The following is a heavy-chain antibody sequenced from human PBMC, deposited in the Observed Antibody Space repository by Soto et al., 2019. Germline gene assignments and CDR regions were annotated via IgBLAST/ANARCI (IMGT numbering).Heavy chain of an antibody. D-gene: IGHD2-21*02. CDR2: MSSSGSTI. CDR3: ASSLSYCGGDCSPPAYDT. V-gene: IGHV3-48*02. Sequence: GMSRRLSCAACEVTFKSYSLNWCRQRPEKGLEWVSYMSSSGSTIYYADSVKGRFTMSRDNDKNSLSLQMNSLRDEDTAVYYCASSLSYCGGDCSPPAYDTWGQGTPLTVSS. J-gene: IGHJ4*02. CDR1: EVTFKSYS.